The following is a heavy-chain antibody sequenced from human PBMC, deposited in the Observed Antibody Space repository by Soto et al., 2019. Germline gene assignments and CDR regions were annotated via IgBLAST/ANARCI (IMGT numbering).Heavy chain of an antibody. J-gene: IGHJ6*03. CDR2: INHSGST. Sequence: SETLSLTCTVSGGSISSSSYYWGWIRQPPGKGLEWIGEINHSGSTNYNPSLKSRVTISVDTSKNQFSLKLSSVTAADTAVYYCARLGRNAGEWNYYYYMDVWGKGTTVTVSS. D-gene: IGHD3-16*01. CDR3: ARLGRNAGEWNYYYYMDV. CDR1: GGSISSSSYY. V-gene: IGHV4-39*07.